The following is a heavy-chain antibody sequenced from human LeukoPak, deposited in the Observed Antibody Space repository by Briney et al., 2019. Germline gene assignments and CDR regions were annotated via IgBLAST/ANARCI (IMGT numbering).Heavy chain of an antibody. CDR2: IYYSGST. CDR1: GGSISNYY. V-gene: IGHV4-59*01. J-gene: IGHJ3*02. D-gene: IGHD2-2*03. CDR3: ARFNAVGFQGDAFDI. Sequence: PSETLSLTCTVSGGSISNYYWSWIRQPPGKGLEWIGYIYYSGSTNYNPSLKSRVTISVDTSKNQFSLKLSSVTAADTAVYYCARFNAVGFQGDAFDIWGQGTMVTVSS.